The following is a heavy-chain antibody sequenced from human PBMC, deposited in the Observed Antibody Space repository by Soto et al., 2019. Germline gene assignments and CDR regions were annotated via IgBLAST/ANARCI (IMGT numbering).Heavy chain of an antibody. Sequence: SVKVSCKVSGYTLTSYGISWVRQAPGQGFEWMGWISAYNGNTNDAQKLHGRVTMNTDTPTSTVYMELSCRRSAETSVYYCVGRGSGYNIDWAQGTLVTVS. V-gene: IGHV1-18*04. D-gene: IGHD5-12*01. J-gene: IGHJ4*02. CDR1: GYTLTSYG. CDR2: ISAYNGNT. CDR3: VGRGSGYNID.